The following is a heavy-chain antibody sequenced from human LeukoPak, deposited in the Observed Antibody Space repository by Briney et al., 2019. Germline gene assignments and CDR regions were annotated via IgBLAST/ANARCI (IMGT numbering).Heavy chain of an antibody. D-gene: IGHD6-13*01. J-gene: IGHJ6*02. CDR3: ASYSSSWYAGYYYGMDV. CDR1: GYIFTSYW. CDR2: IYPGDSDT. V-gene: IGHV5-51*01. Sequence: GESLKISCKGSGYIFTSYWIGWVRQMPGKGLEWMGIIYPGDSDTGYSPSFQGQVTISADKSISTAYLQWSSLKASDTAMYYCASYSSSWYAGYYYGMDVWGQGTTVTVAS.